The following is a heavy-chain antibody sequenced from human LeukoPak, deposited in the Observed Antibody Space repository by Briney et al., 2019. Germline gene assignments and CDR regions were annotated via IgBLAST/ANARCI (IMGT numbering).Heavy chain of an antibody. CDR1: GYTLTEVS. CDR2: FHPGDDEV. Sequence: ASVKVSCKVSGYTLTEVSIHWVRQAPGKGLEWMGGFHPGDDEVLSAQKFQDRVTMTEDTSTDTAYMELSSLRSEDTAVYYCATFRLPGEYFQHWGQGTLVIVSS. CDR3: ATFRLPGEYFQH. V-gene: IGHV1-24*01. J-gene: IGHJ1*01.